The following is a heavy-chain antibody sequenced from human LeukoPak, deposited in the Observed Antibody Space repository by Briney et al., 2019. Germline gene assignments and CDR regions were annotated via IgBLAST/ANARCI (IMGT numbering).Heavy chain of an antibody. V-gene: IGHV3-23*01. CDR3: ATDSFWSGYYGYFDY. J-gene: IGHJ4*02. D-gene: IGHD3-3*01. Sequence: GGSLRLSCAASGFTFSSYAMSWVRQAPGKGLEWVSAISGSGGSTYYADSVKGRFTISRDNSKNTLYLQMNSLRAEDTAVYYCATDSFWSGYYGYFDYWGQGTLVTVSS. CDR2: ISGSGGST. CDR1: GFTFSSYA.